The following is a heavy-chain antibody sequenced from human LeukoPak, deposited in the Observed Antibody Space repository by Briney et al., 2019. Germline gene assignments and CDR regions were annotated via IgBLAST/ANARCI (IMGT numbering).Heavy chain of an antibody. Sequence: ASVKVSCKVSGYTLTELSMHWVRQAPGIGLEWMGGFDPEEGETIYAQKFQGRVTMTEDTSTDTAYMELSSLRSEDTAVYYCAKLRRITMIVVAYDAFDIWGRGTMVTVSS. CDR3: AKLRRITMIVVAYDAFDI. V-gene: IGHV1-24*01. CDR1: GYTLTELS. CDR2: FDPEEGET. J-gene: IGHJ3*02. D-gene: IGHD3-22*01.